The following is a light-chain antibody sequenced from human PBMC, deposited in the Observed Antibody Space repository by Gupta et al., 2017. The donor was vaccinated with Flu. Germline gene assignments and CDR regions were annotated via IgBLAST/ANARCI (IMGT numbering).Light chain of an antibody. J-gene: IGLJ2*01. CDR3: SSCTSSTTLV. V-gene: IGLV2-14*01. CDR1: SSDIGSYIY. CDR2: GVT. Sequence: SSDIGSYIYVSWYQQHPGKAPKLLIYGVTNRPSGVSNRFSGSKSGDTASLTISGLQAEDEADYYCSSCTSSTTLVFGGGTKLTVL.